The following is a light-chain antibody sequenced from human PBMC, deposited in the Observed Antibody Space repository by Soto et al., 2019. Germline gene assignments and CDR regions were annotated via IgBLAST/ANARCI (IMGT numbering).Light chain of an antibody. Sequence: QSALTQPRSVSGSPGQSVTISCTGTSSDIGAYVYVSWFQQHPGKAPKFIIYDVAERPSGVPDRFSGSKSGNTASLTISGLQAEDEADYYCCSYAGSYSYVFGTGTKLTVL. CDR3: CSYAGSYSYV. CDR2: DVA. V-gene: IGLV2-11*01. CDR1: SSDIGAYVY. J-gene: IGLJ1*01.